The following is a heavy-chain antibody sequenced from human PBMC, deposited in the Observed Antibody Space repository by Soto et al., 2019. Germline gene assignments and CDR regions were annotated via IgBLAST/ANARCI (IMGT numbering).Heavy chain of an antibody. CDR1: GGSISSGGYY. CDR2: IYYSGST. D-gene: IGHD6-13*01. J-gene: IGHJ4*02. Sequence: QVQLQESGPGLVKPSQTLSITCTVSGGSISSGGYYWSWIRQQPGKGLEWIGYIYYSGSTYYNPSLKSQVTISVDTSKNQFSLKLSSVTAADTAVYYCARAGNSSSWYDYWGQGTLVTVSS. CDR3: ARAGNSSSWYDY. V-gene: IGHV4-31*01.